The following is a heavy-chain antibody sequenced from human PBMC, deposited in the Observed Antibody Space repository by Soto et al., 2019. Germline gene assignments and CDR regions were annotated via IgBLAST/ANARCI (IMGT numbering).Heavy chain of an antibody. Sequence: PGGSLRLSCAASGFTFSSYAMSWVRQAPGKGLEWVSAISGSGGSTYYADSVKGRFTISRDNSKNTLYLQMNSLRAEDTAVYYCAKAYYDFWSGYLNSVLRQPTDFDYWGQGTLVTVSS. CDR2: ISGSGGST. V-gene: IGHV3-23*01. D-gene: IGHD3-3*01. CDR1: GFTFSSYA. CDR3: AKAYYDFWSGYLNSVLRQPTDFDY. J-gene: IGHJ4*02.